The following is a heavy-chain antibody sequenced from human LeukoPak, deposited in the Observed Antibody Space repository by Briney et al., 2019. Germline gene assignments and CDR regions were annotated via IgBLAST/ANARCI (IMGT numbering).Heavy chain of an antibody. J-gene: IGHJ5*02. CDR2: IYPGDSDT. D-gene: IGHD6-19*01. V-gene: IGHV5-51*01. CDR3: ARQAVAGTPPNWFDP. Sequence: GESLKISCKGSGYSFTSYWIGWVRQMPGKGLEWMGIIYPGDSDTRYSPSFQGQVTISADKSISTAYLQWSSLKASDTAMYYCARQAVAGTPPNWFDPWGQGTPVTVSS. CDR1: GYSFTSYW.